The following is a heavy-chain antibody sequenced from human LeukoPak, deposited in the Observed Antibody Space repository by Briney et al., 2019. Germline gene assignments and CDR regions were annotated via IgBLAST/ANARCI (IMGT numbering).Heavy chain of an antibody. D-gene: IGHD3-22*01. Sequence: GGSLRLSCTASGFTFGDYAMSWVRQAPGKGLEWVGFIRSEAYGGTTEYAASVKGRFTISRDDSKSIAYLQMNSLKTEDTAVYYCTLYYYDSSGYYSNYFDYWGQGTLVTVSS. V-gene: IGHV3-49*04. J-gene: IGHJ4*02. CDR2: IRSEAYGGTT. CDR3: TLYYYDSSGYYSNYFDY. CDR1: GFTFGDYA.